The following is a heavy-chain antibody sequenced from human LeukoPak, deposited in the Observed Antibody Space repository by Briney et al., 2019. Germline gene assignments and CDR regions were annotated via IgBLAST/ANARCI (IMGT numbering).Heavy chain of an antibody. CDR1: GGSISSYY. CDR2: IYYSGST. D-gene: IGHD3-10*01. CDR3: AGSYGSGSYYNGY. V-gene: IGHV4-59*12. Sequence: SETLSLTCTVSGGSISSYYWSWIRQPPGKGLEWIGYIYYSGSTNYNPSLKSRVTISVDTSKNQFSLKLSPVTAADTAVYYCAGSYGSGSYYNGYWGQGTLVTVSS. J-gene: IGHJ4*02.